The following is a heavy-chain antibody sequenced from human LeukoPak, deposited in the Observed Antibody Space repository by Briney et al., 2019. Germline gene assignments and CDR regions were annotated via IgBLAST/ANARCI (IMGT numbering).Heavy chain of an antibody. CDR1: GGSISSDY. Sequence: SETLSLTCTVSGGSISSDYWSWIRRPPGKGLEWIGYIYHSGSTNYNPSLKSRVTISVDTSKNQFSLKLSSVTAADTAVYYCAKSDNSGWLTRFDPCGQGTLVTVSS. CDR3: AKSDNSGWLTRFDP. J-gene: IGHJ5*02. CDR2: IYHSGST. V-gene: IGHV4-59*01. D-gene: IGHD6-19*01.